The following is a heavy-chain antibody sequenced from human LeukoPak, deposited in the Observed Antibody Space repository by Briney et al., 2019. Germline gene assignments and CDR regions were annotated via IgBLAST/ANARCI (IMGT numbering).Heavy chain of an antibody. V-gene: IGHV4-59*01. CDR2: IYYSGST. Sequence: SETLSLTCTVSGGSISSYYWSWIRQPPGKGLEWIGYIYYSGSTKYNPSLKSRVTISVDTSKKQSSLKLSSVTAADTAFYYCARYIVSYPHDAFDIWGQGTMVTVSS. D-gene: IGHD1-26*01. CDR1: GGSISSYY. J-gene: IGHJ3*02. CDR3: ARYIVSYPHDAFDI.